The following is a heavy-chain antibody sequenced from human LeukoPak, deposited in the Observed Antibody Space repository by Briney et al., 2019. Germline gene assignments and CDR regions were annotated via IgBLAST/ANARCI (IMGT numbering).Heavy chain of an antibody. J-gene: IGHJ4*02. CDR2: IYYSGST. CDR1: GGSISSGSYY. Sequence: SETLSLTCTVSGGSISSGSYYWSWIRQHPGKGLEWIGYIYYSGSTYYNPSLKSRVTISVDTSKNQFSLKLSSVTAADTAVYYCARVIVATVRFDYWGQGTLVTVSS. D-gene: IGHD5-12*01. V-gene: IGHV4-31*03. CDR3: ARVIVATVRFDY.